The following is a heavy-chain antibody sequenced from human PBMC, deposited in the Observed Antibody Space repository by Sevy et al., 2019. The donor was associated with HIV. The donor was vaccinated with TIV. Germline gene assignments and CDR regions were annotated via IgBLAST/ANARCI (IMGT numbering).Heavy chain of an antibody. V-gene: IGHV3-33*03. CDR3: SRDSARVIVPTAGFDS. Sequence: GGSLRLSCSASGFSVRSFSMHWVRQAPGKGLEWVAALLYNVRTEEYADSVKRRFTISRDNSKNTLNLEMNSLRVEDTALYFCSRDSARVIVPTAGFDSWGQGVLVTVSS. CDR1: GFSVRSFS. D-gene: IGHD2-15*01. J-gene: IGHJ5*01. CDR2: LLYNVRTE.